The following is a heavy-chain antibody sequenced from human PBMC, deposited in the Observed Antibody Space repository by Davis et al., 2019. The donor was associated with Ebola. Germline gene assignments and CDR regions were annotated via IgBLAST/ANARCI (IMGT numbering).Heavy chain of an antibody. CDR3: ATRVSITTRGLFDY. J-gene: IGHJ4*02. D-gene: IGHD1-1*01. Sequence: GESLKISCKGSGYSFTNYWIGWVRQMPGKGLEWMGIIYPGDSDTRYSPSFQGQVTMSADKSISTAYLQWSSLKASDTAMYYCATRVSITTRGLFDYWGQGSLVTVSS. CDR2: IYPGDSDT. CDR1: GYSFTNYW. V-gene: IGHV5-51*01.